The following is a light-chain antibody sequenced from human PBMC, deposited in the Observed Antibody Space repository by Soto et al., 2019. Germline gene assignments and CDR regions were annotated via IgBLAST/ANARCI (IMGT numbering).Light chain of an antibody. CDR3: SSYTATRGV. CDR2: EVS. Sequence: QSALTQPASVSGSPGQSITISCTGTSSDFGGYNYVSWYQQHPGKAPKLMIYEVSNRPSGVSNRFSGSKSGNTASLTISGLQAGDEADYYCSSYTATRGVFGTGTKVTVL. CDR1: SSDFGGYNY. J-gene: IGLJ1*01. V-gene: IGLV2-14*03.